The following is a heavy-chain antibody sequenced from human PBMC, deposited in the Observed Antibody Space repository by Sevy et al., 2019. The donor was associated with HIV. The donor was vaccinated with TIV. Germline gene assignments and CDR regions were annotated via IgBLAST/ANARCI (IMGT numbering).Heavy chain of an antibody. CDR2: ISGSGGSGDKT. CDR1: GFTFSNYA. D-gene: IGHD3-22*01. V-gene: IGHV3-23*01. J-gene: IGHJ4*02. CDR3: ARKYDSSGYFDY. Sequence: GGSLRLSCAASGFTFSNYAVNWVRRAPVKGLEWVSGISGSGGSGDKTNYADSVKGRFTISRDDTKNSLYLQLNSLRAEDTAIYYCARKYDSSGYFDYWGQGTLVTVSS.